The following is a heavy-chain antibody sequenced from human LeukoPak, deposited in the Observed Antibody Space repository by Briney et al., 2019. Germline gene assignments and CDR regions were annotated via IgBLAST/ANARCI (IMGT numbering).Heavy chain of an antibody. CDR3: ARDLPPGGSGTRGYFDY. J-gene: IGHJ4*02. V-gene: IGHV4-59*01. D-gene: IGHD2-15*01. Sequence: PSETLSLTCTVSGGSISSYYWSWIRQPPGKGLEGIGYIYYSGSTNYNPSLKSRVTISVDTSKNQFSLKLSSVTAADTAVYYCARDLPPGGSGTRGYFDYWGQGTLVTVSS. CDR1: GGSISSYY. CDR2: IYYSGST.